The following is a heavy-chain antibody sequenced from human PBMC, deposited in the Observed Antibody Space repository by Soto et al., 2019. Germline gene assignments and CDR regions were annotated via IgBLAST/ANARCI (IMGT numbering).Heavy chain of an antibody. CDR2: IDPEDGET. CDR1: GYTLTELS. Sequence: QVQLVQSGAEVKKPGASVKVSCKVSGYTLTELSMHWVRQAPGKGLEWMGGIDPEDGETIDAQKFQGRVTMTGDTSTDTAYMELSSLRSEDTAVYYCATQWFGESIMGGWFDPWGQGTLLTVSS. D-gene: IGHD3-10*01. CDR3: ATQWFGESIMGGWFDP. V-gene: IGHV1-24*01. J-gene: IGHJ5*02.